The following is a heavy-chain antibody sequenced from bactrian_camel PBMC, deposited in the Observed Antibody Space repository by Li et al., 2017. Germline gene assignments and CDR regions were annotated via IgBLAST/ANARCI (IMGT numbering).Heavy chain of an antibody. CDR3: AAEDQAPWDMGWICNYNS. CDR1: ESTYRSIC. J-gene: IGHJ4*01. Sequence: VQLVESGGGSVQAGGSLTLSCSASESTYRSICMAWFRQAPGSQRETVATVDRNGVTKVAGSVKGRFTLSKDNAKNTLYLRMDNLKPEDTALYTCAAEDQAPWDMGWICNYNSWGQGTQVTVS. V-gene: IGHV3S53*01. CDR2: VDRNGVT. D-gene: IGHD3*01.